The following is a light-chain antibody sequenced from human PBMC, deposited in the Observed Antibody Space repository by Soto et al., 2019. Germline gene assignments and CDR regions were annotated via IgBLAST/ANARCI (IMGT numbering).Light chain of an antibody. CDR1: QSVSSGY. V-gene: IGKV3-20*01. Sequence: EIVLTQSPGTLSLSPGERATLSCRASQSVSSGYLAWYQHKPGQAPRLLIYGASSRATGIPDRFSGSGAGTDFTLTISRLEPEDFAVYYCHQFGSSPLTFGGGPKVEIK. CDR2: GAS. CDR3: HQFGSSPLT. J-gene: IGKJ4*01.